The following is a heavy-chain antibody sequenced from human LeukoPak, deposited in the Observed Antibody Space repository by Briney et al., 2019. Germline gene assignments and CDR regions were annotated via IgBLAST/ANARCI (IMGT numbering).Heavy chain of an antibody. J-gene: IGHJ6*02. CDR3: AKPEKGRGYSYGPGSMDV. V-gene: IGHV3-30*18. CDR1: GFTFSSYG. CDR2: ISYDGSNK. Sequence: GRSLRLSCAASGFTFSSYGMHWVRQAPGKGLEWVAVISYDGSNKYYADSVKGRFTISRDNSKNTLYLQMNSLRAEDTAVYYFAKPEKGRGYSYGPGSMDVWGQGTTVTVSS. D-gene: IGHD5-18*01.